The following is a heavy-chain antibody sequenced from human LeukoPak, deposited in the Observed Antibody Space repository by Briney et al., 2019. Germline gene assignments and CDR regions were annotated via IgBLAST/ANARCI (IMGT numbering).Heavy chain of an antibody. V-gene: IGHV4-34*01. Sequence: PSETLSLTCAVYGGSFSGYYWSWIRQPPGKGLEWIGEINHSGSTNYNPSLKSRVTISVDTSKNQFSLKLSSVTAADTAVYYCARATKRDGYNYYYYYYGMDVWGQGTTVTVSS. J-gene: IGHJ6*02. D-gene: IGHD5-12*01. CDR2: INHSGST. CDR3: ARATKRDGYNYYYYYYGMDV. CDR1: GGSFSGYY.